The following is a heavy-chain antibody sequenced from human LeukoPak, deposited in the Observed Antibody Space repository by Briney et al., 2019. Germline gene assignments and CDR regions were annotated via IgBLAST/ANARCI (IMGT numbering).Heavy chain of an antibody. CDR3: AKVPYSDYGSGRPPFMDV. V-gene: IGHV3-23*01. J-gene: IGHJ6*02. CDR1: GFIFSSAV. Sequence: GGSLRLSCAASGFIFSSAVMSWVRQAPGKGLEWVSTISDSGGSTYYADSVKGRFTISRDNSKNTLYLQMSSLRAEDTAIHYCAKVPYSDYGSGRPPFMDVWGQGTTVAVSS. D-gene: IGHD3-10*01. CDR2: ISDSGGST.